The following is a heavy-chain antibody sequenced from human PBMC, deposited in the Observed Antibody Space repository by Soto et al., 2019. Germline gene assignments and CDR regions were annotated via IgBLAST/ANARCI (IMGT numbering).Heavy chain of an antibody. CDR1: GGSISSGGYY. Sequence: PSETLSLTCTVSGGSISSGGYYWSWIRQHPGKGLEWIGYIYCSGSTYYNPSLKSRVTISVDTSKNQFSLKLSSVTAADTAVYYCAMYYDFWSGYYNLDPWGQGTLVTVSS. V-gene: IGHV4-31*03. D-gene: IGHD3-3*01. CDR3: AMYYDFWSGYYNLDP. J-gene: IGHJ5*02. CDR2: IYCSGST.